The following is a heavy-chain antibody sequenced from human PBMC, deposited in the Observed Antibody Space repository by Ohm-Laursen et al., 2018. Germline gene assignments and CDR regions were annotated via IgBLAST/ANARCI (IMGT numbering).Heavy chain of an antibody. Sequence: SLRLSCTASGFTFSTYWMFWVRQAPGKGLEWVALIWYDGSNKYYADSVKGRFTISRDNSKNTLYLQMNSLRAEDTAVYYCARYRTHGSYYGSSLDYWGQGTLVTVSS. CDR3: ARYRTHGSYYGSSLDY. CDR1: GFTFSTYW. J-gene: IGHJ4*02. D-gene: IGHD1-26*01. CDR2: IWYDGSNK. V-gene: IGHV3-33*08.